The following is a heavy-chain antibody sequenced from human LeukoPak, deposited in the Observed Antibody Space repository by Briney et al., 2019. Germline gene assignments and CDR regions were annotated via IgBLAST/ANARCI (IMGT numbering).Heavy chain of an antibody. CDR3: ARDSGTSGEVKFDP. CDR1: GGSVNSYY. D-gene: IGHD3-10*01. CDR2: IYDGRST. Sequence: SETLSLTCTVSGGSVNSYYLSWIRQPAGKTLEWIGRIYDGRSTNYNPSLKSRVTMSVDTSKNQISLKLKSVTAADTAVYYCARDSGTSGEVKFDPWGQGALVTVSS. J-gene: IGHJ5*02. V-gene: IGHV4-4*07.